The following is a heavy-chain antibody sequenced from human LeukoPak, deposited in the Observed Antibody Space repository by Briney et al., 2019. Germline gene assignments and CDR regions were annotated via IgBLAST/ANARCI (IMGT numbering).Heavy chain of an antibody. CDR1: GYTFTGYY. D-gene: IGHD6-19*01. CDR2: INPNSGGT. CDR3: ARDFQIAVADPFDY. J-gene: IGHJ4*02. Sequence: GASVKVSCKASGYTFTGYYMHWVRQAPGQGLEWMGWINPNSGGTNYAQKFQGRVTMTRDTSISTAYMELSRLRSDDTAVYYCARDFQIAVADPFDYWGQGTLVTVSS. V-gene: IGHV1-2*02.